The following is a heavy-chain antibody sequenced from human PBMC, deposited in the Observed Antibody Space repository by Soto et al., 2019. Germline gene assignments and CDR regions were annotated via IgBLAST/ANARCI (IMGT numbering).Heavy chain of an antibody. V-gene: IGHV1-46*03. D-gene: IGHD5-12*01. CDR3: ARPDNNGYYWDY. J-gene: IGHJ4*02. CDR2: IDPSGGST. CDR1: GYTFSRHY. Sequence: QAQLVQSGAEVKKPGASVKVSCKASGYTFSRHYMHWVRQAPGQGLEWVGRIDPSGGSTSYAQKFQGRVTVTRDTSASTVYMELSSLRSEDTAMYYCARPDNNGYYWDYWGQGTLVTVSS.